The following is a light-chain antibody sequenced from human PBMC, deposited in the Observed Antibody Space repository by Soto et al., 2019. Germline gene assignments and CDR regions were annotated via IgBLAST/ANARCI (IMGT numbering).Light chain of an antibody. J-gene: IGKJ4*01. V-gene: IGKV4-1*01. CDR3: QQYCSPPLT. CDR2: CAS. CDR1: QRLFFSYDNQNP. Sequence: DIVMPHSPDSLAVSLGEMATIHYKSSQRLFFSYDNQNPVAWYQKKPGQPPRLLVYCASSRASRVPDRFSGSGSGADFTLTIRTLEAEDVAVYYCQQYCSPPLTFGRGTKVDIK.